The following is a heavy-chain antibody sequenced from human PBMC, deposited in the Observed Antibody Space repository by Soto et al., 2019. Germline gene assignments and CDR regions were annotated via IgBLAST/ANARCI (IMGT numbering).Heavy chain of an antibody. CDR3: ARRHGVPYDF. J-gene: IGHJ4*02. CDR1: GGSISSYY. Sequence: SETLSLTCTVSGGSISSYYWSWIRQPPGKGLEWIGYIYYSGSTNYNPSLKSRVTISVDTSKNQFSLKLSSVTAADTAVYYCARRHGVPYDFWGQGTLVIVSS. V-gene: IGHV4-59*08. CDR2: IYYSGST. D-gene: IGHD3-16*01.